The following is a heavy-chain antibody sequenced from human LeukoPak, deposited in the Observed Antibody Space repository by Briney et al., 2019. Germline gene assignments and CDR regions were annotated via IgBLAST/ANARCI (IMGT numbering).Heavy chain of an antibody. V-gene: IGHV4-34*01. CDR2: INHSGST. CDR1: GGSFSGYY. D-gene: IGHD4-17*01. CDR3: GSLDYGDYGGGYYYYGMDV. Sequence: SETLSLNCAVNGGSFSGYYWSWIRQPPGKRLEWIGEINHSGSTSYNPSLKSRVTISVDTSKNQFSLKLSSVTAADTAVYYCGSLDYGDYGGGYYYYGMDVWGQGTTVTVSS. J-gene: IGHJ6*02.